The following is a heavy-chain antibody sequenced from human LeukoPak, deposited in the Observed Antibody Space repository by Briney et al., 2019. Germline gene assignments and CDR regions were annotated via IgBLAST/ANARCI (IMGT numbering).Heavy chain of an antibody. CDR3: AKASWLAVIGRGTYYFDS. J-gene: IGHJ4*02. CDR1: GFDFQNHV. CDR2: ISHDGNNA. D-gene: IGHD6-19*01. V-gene: IGHV3-30*18. Sequence: GGSLRLSCAASGFDFQNHVIHWVRQVPGKGLEWVAVISHDGNNAYYADSVKGRFTISRDNSKNTLYLQMSSLRVEDTAVYYCAKASWLAVIGRGTYYFDSWGQGTLVAVSS.